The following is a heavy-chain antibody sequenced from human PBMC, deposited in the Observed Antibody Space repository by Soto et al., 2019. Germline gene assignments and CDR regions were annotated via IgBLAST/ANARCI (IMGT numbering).Heavy chain of an antibody. CDR1: GFTVSSNY. Sequence: PGGSLRLSCAASGFTVSSNYMSWVRQAPGKGLEWVSVIYSGGSTYYADSVKGRFTISRDNSKNTLYLQMNSLRAEDTAVYYCARESHGYYDGSGKPASNYGMDGWGQGTTVTVSS. CDR2: IYSGGST. D-gene: IGHD3-10*01. CDR3: ARESHGYYDGSGKPASNYGMDG. J-gene: IGHJ6*02. V-gene: IGHV3-66*01.